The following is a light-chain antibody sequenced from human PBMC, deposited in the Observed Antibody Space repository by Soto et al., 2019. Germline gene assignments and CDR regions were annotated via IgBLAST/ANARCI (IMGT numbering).Light chain of an antibody. CDR3: QQYNSYPYT. J-gene: IGKJ2*01. CDR1: QSISSW. Sequence: DIQMTQSPSTLSASVGDRVTITCRASQSISSWLAWYQQKPWKAPKLLIYDASSLESGVPSRFSGSGSGTEFTLTISSLQPDDFATYYCQQYNSYPYTFGQGTKQEIK. V-gene: IGKV1-5*01. CDR2: DAS.